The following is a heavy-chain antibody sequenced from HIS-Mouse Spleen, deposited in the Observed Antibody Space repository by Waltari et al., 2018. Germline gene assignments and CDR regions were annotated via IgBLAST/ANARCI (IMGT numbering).Heavy chain of an antibody. CDR3: ARDYGDNWFDP. Sequence: QLQLQESGPGLVKPSETLSLTCTVSGGPISSSSYYWGWIRQPPGKGLEWIGSIYYSGSTYYNPSLKSRVTISVDTSKNQFSLKLSSVTAADTAVYYCARDYGDNWFDPWGQGTLVTGSS. D-gene: IGHD4-17*01. CDR2: IYYSGST. CDR1: GGPISSSSYY. V-gene: IGHV4-39*07. J-gene: IGHJ5*02.